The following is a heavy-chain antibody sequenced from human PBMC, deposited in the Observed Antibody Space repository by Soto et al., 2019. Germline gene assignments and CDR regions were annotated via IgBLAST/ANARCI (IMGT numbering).Heavy chain of an antibody. CDR1: GFTVSSNY. CDR3: ARGLGDTAMVPTYYFDY. D-gene: IGHD5-18*01. J-gene: IGHJ4*02. Sequence: GGSLRLSCAASGFTVSSNYMSWVRQAPGKGLEWVSVIYSGGSTYYADSVKGRFTISRDNFKNTLYLQMNSLRAEDTAVYYCARGLGDTAMVPTYYFDYWGQGTLVTVSS. V-gene: IGHV3-66*01. CDR2: IYSGGST.